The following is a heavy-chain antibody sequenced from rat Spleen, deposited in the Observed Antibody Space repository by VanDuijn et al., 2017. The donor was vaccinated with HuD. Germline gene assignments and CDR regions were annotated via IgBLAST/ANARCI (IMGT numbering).Heavy chain of an antibody. CDR1: GFTFSNYG. CDR2: ISYDGGST. J-gene: IGHJ4*01. Sequence: EVQLVESGGGLVQPGRSMKLSCAASGFTFSNYGMAWVRQAPKKGLEWVAYISYDGGSTYYRDSVKGRFTISRDNAKSTLYLQMDSLRSEDTATYYCTTGDGHYHVGVMDAWGQGASVTVSS. V-gene: IGHV5-20*01. D-gene: IGHD1-12*03. CDR3: TTGDGHYHVGVMDA.